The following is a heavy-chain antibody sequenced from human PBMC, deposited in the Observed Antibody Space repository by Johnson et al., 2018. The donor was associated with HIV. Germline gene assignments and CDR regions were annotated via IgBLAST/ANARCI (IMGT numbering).Heavy chain of an antibody. Sequence: QVQLVESGGGVVQPGGSLRLSCAASGFTFSSYAMHWVRQAPGKGLEWVAFIRYDGSSKNCAKSVKGRFTISRDNTKNSLYLQMNSLRAEDTALYYCARGFVRITMILVADAFDIWGQGTMVTASS. D-gene: IGHD3-22*01. J-gene: IGHJ3*02. CDR1: GFTFSSYA. CDR3: ARGFVRITMILVADAFDI. CDR2: IRYDGSSK. V-gene: IGHV3-30*02.